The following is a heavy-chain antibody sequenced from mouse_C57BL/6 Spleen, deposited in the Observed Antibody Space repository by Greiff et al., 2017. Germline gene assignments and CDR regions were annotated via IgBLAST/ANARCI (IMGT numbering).Heavy chain of an antibody. D-gene: IGHD1-1*02. Sequence: VQLQQSGAELMKPGASVKLSCKATGYTFTDSWIEWVQQRPGHGLAWIGEIFPGSGSTNYNEKFKGKATFTVDTSSITAYMQLSSLTTEDSAIYYCARRGPLWGFAYWGQGTLVTVSA. CDR3: ARRGPLWGFAY. J-gene: IGHJ3*01. V-gene: IGHV1-9*01. CDR1: GYTFTDSW. CDR2: IFPGSGST.